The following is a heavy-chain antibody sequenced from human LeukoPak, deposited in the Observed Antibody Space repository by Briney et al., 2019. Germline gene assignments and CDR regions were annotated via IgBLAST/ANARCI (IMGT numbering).Heavy chain of an antibody. CDR1: GFTFSSYA. J-gene: IGHJ4*02. CDR3: GKRTGYSSGWYLES. Sequence: GGSLRLSCAASGFTFSSYAVSWVRQAPGKGLEWVAAISGSGSNTYYADYVKGRFTISRDNSKNTLYLQMNSLRAEDAAVYYCGKRTGYSSGWYLESWGQGTLVTVSS. CDR2: ISGSGSNT. V-gene: IGHV3-23*01. D-gene: IGHD6-19*01.